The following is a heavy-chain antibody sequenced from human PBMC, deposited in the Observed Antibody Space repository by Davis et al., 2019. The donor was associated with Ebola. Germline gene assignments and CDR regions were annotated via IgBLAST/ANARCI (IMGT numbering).Heavy chain of an antibody. CDR2: IRYDGSNK. D-gene: IGHD6-6*01. J-gene: IGHJ4*02. V-gene: IGHV3-30*02. Sequence: GGSLRLSCAASGFTFSSYGMHWVRQAPGKGLEWVAFIRYDGSNKYYADSVKGRFTISRDNSKNTLYLQMNSLKTEDTAVYYCTSSPLLYSSSSSPDYWGQGTLVTVSS. CDR3: TSSPLLYSSSSSPDY. CDR1: GFTFSSYG.